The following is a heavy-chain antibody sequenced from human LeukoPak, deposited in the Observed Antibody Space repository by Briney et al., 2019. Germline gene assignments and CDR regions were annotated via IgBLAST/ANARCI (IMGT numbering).Heavy chain of an antibody. CDR3: ARDPSYGSFDY. CDR1: GGSISSYY. V-gene: IGHV4-59*01. D-gene: IGHD5-18*01. CDR2: IYYSGST. Sequence: SETLSLTCTVSGGSISSYYWSWIRQPPGKGLEWIGYIYYSGSTNYNPSLKSRVTISVDTSKNQFSLKLSSVTAADTAVYYCARDPSYGSFDYWGQGTLVTASS. J-gene: IGHJ4*02.